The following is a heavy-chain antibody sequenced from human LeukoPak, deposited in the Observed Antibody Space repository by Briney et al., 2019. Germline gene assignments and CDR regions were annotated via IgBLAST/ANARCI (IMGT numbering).Heavy chain of an antibody. V-gene: IGHV3-30*02. D-gene: IGHD1-26*01. CDR3: VVDFDF. J-gene: IGHJ4*02. CDR1: GFTFSRYD. CDR2: IRFDGRNR. Sequence: GGSLRLSCAASGFTFSRYDMDWPRQARGKALEGVAFIRFDGRNRYHADSVKGRFTISRDNSKNTLYLQMNSLRIEDTAVYYCVVDFDFWGQGTLVTVSS.